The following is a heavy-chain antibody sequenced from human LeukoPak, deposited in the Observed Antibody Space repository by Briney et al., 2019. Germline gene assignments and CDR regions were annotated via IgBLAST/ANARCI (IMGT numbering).Heavy chain of an antibody. CDR2: ISYDGSNK. CDR1: GFTFSSYG. CDR3: AKDQVMRYFELSMDV. V-gene: IGHV3-30*18. D-gene: IGHD3-9*01. J-gene: IGHJ6*04. Sequence: GRSLRLSCAASGFTFSSYGMHWVRQAPGKGLEWVAVISYDGSNKYYADSVKGRFTISRDNSMNTLYLQMNSLRAEDTAVYYCAKDQVMRYFELSMDVWGKGTTVTVSS.